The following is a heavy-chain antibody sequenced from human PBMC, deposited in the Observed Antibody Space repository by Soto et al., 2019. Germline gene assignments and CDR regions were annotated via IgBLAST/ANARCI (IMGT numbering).Heavy chain of an antibody. CDR2: ISGSGSSM. CDR3: AKDRYSSGFNWFDP. Sequence: EVQLLESGGGLVQPGGSLRLSCAASGFTFSSYTMNWVRQAPGKGLEWVSGISGSGSSMYYPDSVRGRFSIPRDNSKNTLYLQMNSLRAEDTAIYYCAKDRYSSGFNWFDPWGQGTLVTVSS. V-gene: IGHV3-23*01. CDR1: GFTFSSYT. J-gene: IGHJ5*02. D-gene: IGHD6-19*01.